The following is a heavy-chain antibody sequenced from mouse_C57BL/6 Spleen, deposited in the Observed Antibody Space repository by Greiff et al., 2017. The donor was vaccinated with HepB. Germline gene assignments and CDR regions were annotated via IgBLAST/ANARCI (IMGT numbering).Heavy chain of an antibody. CDR1: GYTFTDYE. CDR3: TRTLYSKGAMDY. CDR2: IDPGTGGT. V-gene: IGHV1-15*01. D-gene: IGHD2-5*01. J-gene: IGHJ4*01. Sequence: QVQLQQSGAELVRPGASVTLSCKASGYTFTDYEMHWVKQTPVHGLEWIGAIDPGTGGTAYNQKFKGKAILTADKSSSTAYMELRSLTSEDSAVYYCTRTLYSKGAMDYWGQGTSVTVSS.